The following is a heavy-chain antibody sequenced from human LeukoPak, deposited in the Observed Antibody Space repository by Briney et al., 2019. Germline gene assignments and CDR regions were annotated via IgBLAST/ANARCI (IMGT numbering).Heavy chain of an antibody. Sequence: PGGSLRLSCVASGFTFSIYAMLWVRQAPGKGLEYVSGISHDGGRTYFAKSVKDRFTISRDNSKNTLYLQMGNLRIEDMAVYYCARHLSGWAYDYWGQGTLVTVSS. J-gene: IGHJ4*02. CDR1: GFTFSIYA. V-gene: IGHV3-64*01. D-gene: IGHD6-19*01. CDR3: ARHLSGWAYDY. CDR2: ISHDGGRT.